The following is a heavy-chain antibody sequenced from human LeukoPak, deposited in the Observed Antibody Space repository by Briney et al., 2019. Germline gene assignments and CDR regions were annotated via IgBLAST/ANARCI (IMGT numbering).Heavy chain of an antibody. D-gene: IGHD6-19*01. CDR3: ARGSGSGWYEFDY. CDR2: ITSSGGTI. V-gene: IGHV3-48*04. CDR1: GFTFSSYW. J-gene: IGHJ4*02. Sequence: GGSLRLSCAASGFTFSSYWMHWVRQAPGKGLEWVSYITSSGGTIYYADSVRGRFTISRDNAKNSLYLQMNSLRAEDTAIYYCARGSGSGWYEFDYWGQGTLVTVSS.